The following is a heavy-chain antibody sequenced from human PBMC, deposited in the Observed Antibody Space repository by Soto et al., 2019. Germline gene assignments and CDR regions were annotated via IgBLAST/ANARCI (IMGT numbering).Heavy chain of an antibody. CDR1: GYTFTSYA. Sequence: QVQLVQSGAEVKKPGASVKVSCKASGYTFTSYAMHWVRQAPGQRLEWMGWINAGNGNTKYSQKVQGRVTITRDTSASTAYMELSSLRSEDTAVYYCASFGGSSGWYYFDYWGQGTLVTVSS. J-gene: IGHJ4*02. D-gene: IGHD6-19*01. CDR3: ASFGGSSGWYYFDY. V-gene: IGHV1-3*01. CDR2: INAGNGNT.